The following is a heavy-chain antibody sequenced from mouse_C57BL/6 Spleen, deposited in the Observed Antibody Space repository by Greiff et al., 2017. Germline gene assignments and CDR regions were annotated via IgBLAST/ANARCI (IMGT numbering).Heavy chain of an antibody. CDR2: IDPEDGDT. Sequence: VQLQQSGAELVRPGASVKLSCTASGFNIKDYYMHWVKQRPEQGLEWIGRIDPEDGDTEYAPKFQGKATMTADTSSNTAYLQLSSLTSEDTAVYYCTLREDNGYYAWFAYWGQGTLVTVSA. V-gene: IGHV14-1*01. D-gene: IGHD2-3*01. CDR3: TLREDNGYYAWFAY. CDR1: GFNIKDYY. J-gene: IGHJ3*01.